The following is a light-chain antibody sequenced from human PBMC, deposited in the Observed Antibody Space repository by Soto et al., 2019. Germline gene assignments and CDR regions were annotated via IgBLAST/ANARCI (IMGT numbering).Light chain of an antibody. Sequence: DIQRTQSPSSVSGAVGDGVTITFRASQTISSWLAWYQQKPGKAPKLLTYKASTLKSGVPSRFSGSGSGTEFTLTISSLQPDDFATYYCQHYNSYSEAFGQGTKVDIK. CDR3: QHYNSYSEA. CDR2: KAS. V-gene: IGKV1-5*03. J-gene: IGKJ1*01. CDR1: QTISSW.